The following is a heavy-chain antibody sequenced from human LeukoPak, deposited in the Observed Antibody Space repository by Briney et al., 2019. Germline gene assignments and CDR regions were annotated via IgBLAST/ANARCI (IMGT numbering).Heavy chain of an antibody. D-gene: IGHD5-18*01. CDR1: GGSISSYY. J-gene: IGHJ5*02. CDR2: IYYSGST. Sequence: SETLSLTCTVSGGSISSYYWSWIRQPPGKGLEWIGYIYYSGSTNYNPSLKSRVTISVDTSKNQFSLKLSSVTAADTAVYYCARGRGYSYGYGPWFDPWGQGTLVTVSS. V-gene: IGHV4-59*12. CDR3: ARGRGYSYGYGPWFDP.